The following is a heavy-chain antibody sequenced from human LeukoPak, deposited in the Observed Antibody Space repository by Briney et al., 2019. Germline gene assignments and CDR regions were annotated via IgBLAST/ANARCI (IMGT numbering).Heavy chain of an antibody. D-gene: IGHD3-10*01. J-gene: IGHJ4*02. CDR2: IYYSGST. CDR1: GGSISSSSYY. CDR3: ARRAFGELSPMDY. V-gene: IGHV4-39*01. Sequence: SETLSLTCTVSGGSISSSSYYWGWIRQPPGKGLEWIGTIYYSGSTYFNPSLKSRVTISVYTSKNQFSLKLRSVTAADTAVYYCARRAFGELSPMDYWGQGTLVTVSS.